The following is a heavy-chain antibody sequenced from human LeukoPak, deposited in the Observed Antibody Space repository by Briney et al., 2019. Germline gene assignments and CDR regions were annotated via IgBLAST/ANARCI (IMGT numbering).Heavy chain of an antibody. D-gene: IGHD1-26*01. CDR1: GFTFSSYA. Sequence: GGSLRPSCAASGFTFSSYAMHWVHQAPGRGLEWVSYISSSGSTIYYADSVKGRFTISRDNAKNSLYLQMNSLRAEDTAVYYCARLRLSGSYPDYWGQGTLVTVSS. J-gene: IGHJ4*02. CDR2: ISSSGSTI. CDR3: ARLRLSGSYPDY. V-gene: IGHV3-48*03.